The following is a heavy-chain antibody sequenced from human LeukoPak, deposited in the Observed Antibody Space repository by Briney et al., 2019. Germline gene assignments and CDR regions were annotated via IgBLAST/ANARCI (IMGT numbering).Heavy chain of an antibody. CDR3: AKGSRIAVAASGYFDY. J-gene: IGHJ4*02. CDR1: GFTFSSYA. CDR2: IWYGGSNK. Sequence: PGGSLRLSCAASGFTFSSYAMSWVRQAPGKGLEWVAVIWYGGSNKYYADSVKGRFTISRDNSKNTLYLQMNSLRAEDTAVYYCAKGSRIAVAASGYFDYWGQGTLVTVSS. V-gene: IGHV3-30*02. D-gene: IGHD6-19*01.